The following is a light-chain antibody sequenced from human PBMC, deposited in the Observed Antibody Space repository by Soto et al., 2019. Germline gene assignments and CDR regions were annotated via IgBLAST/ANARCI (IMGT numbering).Light chain of an antibody. CDR1: QPISSH. J-gene: IGKJ1*01. CDR3: QQYNNWPLT. CDR2: GAS. Sequence: EIVLTQSPGTLSLSPGERATLSCRASQPISSHNYLAWYQQKPGQGPRVLMYGASTRATGIPARFGGSGSGTEFSLTISSLQSEDFAVYYCQQYNNWPLTFGQGTKVDIK. V-gene: IGKV3-15*01.